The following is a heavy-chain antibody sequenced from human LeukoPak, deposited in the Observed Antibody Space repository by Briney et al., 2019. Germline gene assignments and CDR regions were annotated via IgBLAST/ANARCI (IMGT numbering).Heavy chain of an antibody. Sequence: PSETLSLTCTVSGGSISSSSYYWGWIRQPPGKGLEWIGSIYYSGSTYYNPSLKSRVTISVDTSKNQFSLKLSSVTAADTAVYYCARAQAGTGTYYYYMDVWGKGTTVTVSS. D-gene: IGHD6-13*01. J-gene: IGHJ6*03. CDR3: ARAQAGTGTYYYYMDV. V-gene: IGHV4-39*07. CDR1: GGSISSSSYY. CDR2: IYYSGST.